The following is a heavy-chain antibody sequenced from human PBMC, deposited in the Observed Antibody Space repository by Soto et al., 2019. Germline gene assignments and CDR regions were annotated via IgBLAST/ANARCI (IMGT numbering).Heavy chain of an antibody. CDR2: IYYSGST. J-gene: IGHJ6*02. CDR1: GGSISSYY. CDR3: ARVYYYYYGMDA. V-gene: IGHV4-59*01. Sequence: SETLSLTCTVSGGSISSYYWSWIRQPPGKGLEWIGYIYYSGSTNYNPSLKSRVTISVDTSKNQFSLKLSSVTAADTAVYYCARVYYYYYGMDAWGQGTTVTVSS.